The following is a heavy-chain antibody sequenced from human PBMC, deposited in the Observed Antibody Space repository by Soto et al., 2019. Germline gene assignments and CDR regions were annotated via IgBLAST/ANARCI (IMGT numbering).Heavy chain of an antibody. CDR2: IFWDDDDK. V-gene: IGHV2-5*02. CDR1: GFSLSTSGVG. D-gene: IGHD3-9*01. CDR3: AHRGRHFDGLLSRYYLDY. Sequence: QITLKESGPTLVKPTQTLTLTCTFSGFSLSTSGVGVGWIRQPPGKALEWLALIFWDDDDKRYSPSLKTRLTITKDTSKNQVVLTMTNMDPVDTATYYCAHRGRHFDGLLSRYYLDYWGQGTLVSVSS. J-gene: IGHJ4*02.